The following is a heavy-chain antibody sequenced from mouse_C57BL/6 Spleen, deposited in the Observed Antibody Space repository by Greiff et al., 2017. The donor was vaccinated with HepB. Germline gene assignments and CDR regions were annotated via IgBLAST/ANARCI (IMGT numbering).Heavy chain of an antibody. V-gene: IGHV1-53*01. CDR3: ARRGVYGGCYGGYFDV. D-gene: IGHD1-1*02. CDR2: INPSNGGT. CDR1: GYTFTSYW. Sequence: VQLQQSGTELVKPGASVKLSCKASGYTFTSYWMHWVKQRPGQGLEWIGNINPSNGGTNYNEKFKGKATLTVDKSSSTAYMQLSSLTTEASAVYYCARRGVYGGCYGGYFDVWGTGTTVTVSS. J-gene: IGHJ1*03.